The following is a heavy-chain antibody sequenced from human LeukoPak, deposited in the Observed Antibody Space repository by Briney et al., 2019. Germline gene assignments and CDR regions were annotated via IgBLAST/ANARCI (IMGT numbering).Heavy chain of an antibody. J-gene: IGHJ4*02. CDR3: AAGWVCSGGSCYYYFDY. CDR1: GGSISSYY. Sequence: SETLSLTCTVSGGSISSYYWSWIRQPPGKGLEWIEYIYYSGSTNYNPSLKSRVTISVDTSKNQFSLKLSSVTAADTAVYYCAAGWVCSGGSCYYYFDYWGQGTLVTVSS. V-gene: IGHV4-59*01. D-gene: IGHD2-15*01. CDR2: IYYSGST.